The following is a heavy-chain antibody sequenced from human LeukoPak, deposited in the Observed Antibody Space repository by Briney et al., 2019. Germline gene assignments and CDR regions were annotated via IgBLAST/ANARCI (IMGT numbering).Heavy chain of an antibody. J-gene: IGHJ4*02. V-gene: IGHV1-69*05. CDR3: AADGTD. CDR2: IIPRLGTA. Sequence: SVKVSCKTSGGTFNSYAINWVRQAPGQGLEWMGGIIPRLGTAKYIQKVQGRMTITTDESTTTAYMELSSLRSEDTAVYYCAADGTDWGQGTLVTVSS. D-gene: IGHD5-24*01. CDR1: GGTFNSYA.